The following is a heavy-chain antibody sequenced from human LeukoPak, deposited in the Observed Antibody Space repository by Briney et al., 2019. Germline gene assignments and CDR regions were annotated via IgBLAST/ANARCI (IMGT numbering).Heavy chain of an antibody. Sequence: ASVNLSCKSSGSTFTSYAISWLRQAPRQGLEWMGRIIPILGIANYAQKFQGRVKITAEKSTTPGYMELSSLRSEDTAMYCCAGRGSYYMDVWGKGTTVTVSS. J-gene: IGHJ6*03. CDR3: AGRGSYYMDV. V-gene: IGHV1-69*04. CDR1: GSTFTSYA. CDR2: IIPILGIA.